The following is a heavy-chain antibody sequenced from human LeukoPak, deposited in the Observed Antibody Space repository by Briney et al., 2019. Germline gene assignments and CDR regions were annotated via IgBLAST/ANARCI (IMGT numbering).Heavy chain of an antibody. J-gene: IGHJ4*02. V-gene: IGHV1-2*02. CDR2: INPNSGGT. Sequence: GASVKVSCKASGYTFTGHRIHWVRQAPGQGLEWMGWINPNSGGTNYAQNFQGRVTMTRDTSISTAYMDLSSLMFDDTAVYYCARDQGGYWGQGTLVIVSS. CDR3: ARDQGGY. CDR1: GYTFTGHR.